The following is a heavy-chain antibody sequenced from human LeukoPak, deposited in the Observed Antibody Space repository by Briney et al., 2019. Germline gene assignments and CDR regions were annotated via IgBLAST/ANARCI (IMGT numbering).Heavy chain of an antibody. CDR2: ISSSSSYI. Sequence: GGSLRLSCAASGFTFSSYSMNWVRQAPGKGLEWVSSISSSSSYIYYADSVKGRFTISRDNSKNTLYLQMNSLRAEDTAVYYCAKDQLYSSSWTPFYFDYWGQGTLVTVSS. J-gene: IGHJ4*02. V-gene: IGHV3-21*01. CDR1: GFTFSSYS. CDR3: AKDQLYSSSWTPFYFDY. D-gene: IGHD6-13*01.